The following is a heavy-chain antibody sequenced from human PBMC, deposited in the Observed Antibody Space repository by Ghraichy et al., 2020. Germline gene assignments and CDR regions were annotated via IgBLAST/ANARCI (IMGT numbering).Heavy chain of an antibody. CDR3: AIDRLVVVPAAIADKGADTASGMDV. J-gene: IGHJ6*02. CDR1: GYTFTGYY. V-gene: IGHV1-2*06. D-gene: IGHD2-2*01. CDR2: INPNSGGT. Sequence: ASVKVSCKASGYTFTGYYMHWVRQAPGQGLEWMGRINPNSGGTNYAQKFQGRVTMTRDTSISTAYMELSRLRSDVTAVYYCAIDRLVVVPAAIADKGADTASGMDVWGQGTTVTVSS.